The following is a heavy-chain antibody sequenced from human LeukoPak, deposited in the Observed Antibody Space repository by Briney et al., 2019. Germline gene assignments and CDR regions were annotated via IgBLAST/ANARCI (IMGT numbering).Heavy chain of an antibody. V-gene: IGHV4-4*02. J-gene: IGHJ4*02. CDR2: IYHSGST. D-gene: IGHD3-3*01. Sequence: SETLSLTCAVSGGSISSSNWWSWVRQPPGKGLEWIGEIYHSGSTNYNPSLKSRVTISVDKSKNQFSLKLSSVTAADTAVYYCARDRFEVDFSLDYWGQGTLVTVSS. CDR3: ARDRFEVDFSLDY. CDR1: GGSISSSNW.